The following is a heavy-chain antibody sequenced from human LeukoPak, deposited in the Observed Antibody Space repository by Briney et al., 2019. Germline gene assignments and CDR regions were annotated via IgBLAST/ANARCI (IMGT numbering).Heavy chain of an antibody. V-gene: IGHV1-69*05. CDR1: GGTFSSYA. D-gene: IGHD5-24*01. J-gene: IGHJ6*03. CDR3: ATGRWLRLGYYYYYMDV. CDR2: IIPIFGTA. Sequence: ASVKVSCKASGGTFSSYAISWVRQAPGQGLEWMGGIIPIFGTANYAQKFQGRVTITTDESTSTAYMELSSLRSEDTAVYYCATGRWLRLGYYYYYMDVWGKGTTVTVSS.